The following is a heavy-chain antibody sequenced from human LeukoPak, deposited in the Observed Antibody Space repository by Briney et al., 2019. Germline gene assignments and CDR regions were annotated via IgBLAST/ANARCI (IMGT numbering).Heavy chain of an antibody. CDR2: ISGSGGST. D-gene: IGHD3-10*01. CDR1: GFTFSSYA. V-gene: IGHV3-23*01. CDR3: AKVLTYYYGSGSYFDY. J-gene: IGHJ4*02. Sequence: GGSLRLSCAASGFTFSSYAMSWVRQAPGKGLEWVSAISGSGGSTYYADSVKGRFTISRDNSKNTLYLQMNSLRAEDTAVYYCAKVLTYYYGSGSYFDYWGQGTLVTVSS.